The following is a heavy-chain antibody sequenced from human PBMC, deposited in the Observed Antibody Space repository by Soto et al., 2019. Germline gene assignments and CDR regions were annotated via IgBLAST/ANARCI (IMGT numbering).Heavy chain of an antibody. CDR1: GFTFPRFR. J-gene: IGHJ4*02. CDR2: ISSTTNYI. CDR3: ARESEDLTSNFDY. Sequence: GGSLRLSCAAAGFTFPRFRMNWVRQAPGKGLAWVSSISSTTNYIYYGDSMKGRFTISRDNAKNSLYLEMNSLRAEDTAVYYCARESEDLTSNFDYWGQGP. V-gene: IGHV3-21*06.